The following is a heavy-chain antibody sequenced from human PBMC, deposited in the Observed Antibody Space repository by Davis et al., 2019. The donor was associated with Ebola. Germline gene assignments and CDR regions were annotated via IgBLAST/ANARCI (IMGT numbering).Heavy chain of an antibody. CDR2: IKSKTEGATT. Sequence: GESLKISCAASGFTFINAWLTWVRQAPGRGLEWVGRIKSKTEGATTDYAAPVKGRFIISRDDSKNTVHLQMNSLKTEESAVYYCTAGFCTSTSCHWDDAFDIWGHGTMVTVSS. J-gene: IGHJ3*02. CDR1: GFTFINAW. V-gene: IGHV3-15*01. D-gene: IGHD2/OR15-2a*01. CDR3: TAGFCTSTSCHWDDAFDI.